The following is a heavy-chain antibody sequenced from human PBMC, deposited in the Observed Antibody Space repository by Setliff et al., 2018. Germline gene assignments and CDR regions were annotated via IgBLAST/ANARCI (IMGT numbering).Heavy chain of an antibody. CDR2: IIPLFGTT. J-gene: IGHJ6*03. CDR1: GGIFNSFS. V-gene: IGHV1-69*06. CDR3: ALEYSNSSPTVYYYMDV. D-gene: IGHD6-6*01. Sequence: SVKVSCKASGGIFNSFSITWVRQAPGQGLEWMGRIIPLFGTTNYVEKFQGRVTITADKSTSTAYMELSRLTSEDTAVYYCALEYSNSSPTVYYYMDVWGKGTTVTVSS.